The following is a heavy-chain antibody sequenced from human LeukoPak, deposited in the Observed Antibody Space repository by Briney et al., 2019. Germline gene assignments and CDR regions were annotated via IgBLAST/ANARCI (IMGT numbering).Heavy chain of an antibody. J-gene: IGHJ6*02. CDR2: ISYDGSNK. Sequence: GRSLRLSCAASGFTFSSYAMHWVRQAPGKGLEWVAVISYDGSNKYYADSVKGRFTISRDNSKNTLYLQMNSLRAEDTAVYYCARDRWIQLWSHYYYGMDVWGQGTTVTVSS. D-gene: IGHD5-18*01. V-gene: IGHV3-30-3*01. CDR1: GFTFSSYA. CDR3: ARDRWIQLWSHYYYGMDV.